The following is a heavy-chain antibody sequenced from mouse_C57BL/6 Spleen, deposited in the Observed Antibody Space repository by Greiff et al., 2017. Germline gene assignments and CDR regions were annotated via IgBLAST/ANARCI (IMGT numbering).Heavy chain of an antibody. J-gene: IGHJ2*01. D-gene: IGHD4-1*01. CDR1: GFTFSDYG. CDR3: ARRGANFHFDD. Sequence: EVQLVESGGGLVKPGGSLKLSCAASGFTFSDYGMHWVRQAPEKGLEWVANISSGSSTIYSADTVKGRFTISRDNAKNTSFLQITSLRSEDTAMYYCARRGANFHFDDWGQGTTLTVSS. CDR2: ISSGSSTI. V-gene: IGHV5-17*01.